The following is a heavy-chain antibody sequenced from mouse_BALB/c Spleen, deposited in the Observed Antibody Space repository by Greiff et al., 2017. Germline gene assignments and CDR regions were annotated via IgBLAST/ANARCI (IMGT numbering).Heavy chain of an antibody. CDR3: AREDGNYKEGYYAMDY. D-gene: IGHD2-1*01. J-gene: IGHJ4*01. Sequence: EVQVVESGGGLVKPGGSLKLSCAASGFTFSDYYMYWVRQTPEKRLEWVATISDGGSYTYYPDSVKGRFTISRDNAKNNLYLQMSSLKSEDTAMYYCAREDGNYKEGYYAMDYWGQGTSVTVSS. CDR1: GFTFSDYY. CDR2: ISDGGSYT. V-gene: IGHV5-4*02.